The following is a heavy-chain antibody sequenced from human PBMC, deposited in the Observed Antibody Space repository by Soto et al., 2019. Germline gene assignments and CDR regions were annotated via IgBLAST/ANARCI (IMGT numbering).Heavy chain of an antibody. V-gene: IGHV3-48*03. J-gene: IGHJ3*02. CDR1: GFTFSSYE. Sequence: PGGSLRLSCAASGFTFSSYEMNWVRQAPGKGLEWVSYISSSGSTIYYADSVKGRFTISRDNAKNSLYLQMNSLRAEDTAVYYCARASVVPAADDAFDIWGQGTMVPVSS. CDR2: ISSSGSTI. CDR3: ARASVVPAADDAFDI. D-gene: IGHD2-2*01.